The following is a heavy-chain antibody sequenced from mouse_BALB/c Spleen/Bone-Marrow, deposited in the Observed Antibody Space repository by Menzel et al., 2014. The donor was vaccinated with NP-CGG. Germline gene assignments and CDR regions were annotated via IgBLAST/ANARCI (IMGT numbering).Heavy chain of an antibody. V-gene: IGHV1-54*03. CDR2: NDPGSSGT. J-gene: IGHJ4*01. Sequence: QVQLQQSGAELVRPGTSMKVPCKASGYAFTNYLIEWVKQRPGQGLEWIGVNDPGSSGTNYNEKFKGKATLTADKSSSTVYMQLSSLTSDDSAVYFCARSIYDGYSEAMDYWGQGTSVTVSS. CDR1: GYAFTNYL. CDR3: ARSIYDGYSEAMDY. D-gene: IGHD2-3*01.